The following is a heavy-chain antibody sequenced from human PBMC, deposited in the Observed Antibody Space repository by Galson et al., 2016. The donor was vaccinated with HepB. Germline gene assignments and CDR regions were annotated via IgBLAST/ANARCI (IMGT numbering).Heavy chain of an antibody. CDR2: ISGSPVTT. V-gene: IGHV3-23*01. CDR1: GFSFSSYV. D-gene: IGHD7-27*01. CDR3: AKDHQSTGEWYFDL. Sequence: SLRLSCAASGFSFSSYVMSWVRQSPGKGLEWVSGISGSPVTTYYADSVRGRFTISRDDSKNTLYLQMNSLRAEDTALYYCAKDHQSTGEWYFDLWGRGTLVAVSS. J-gene: IGHJ2*01.